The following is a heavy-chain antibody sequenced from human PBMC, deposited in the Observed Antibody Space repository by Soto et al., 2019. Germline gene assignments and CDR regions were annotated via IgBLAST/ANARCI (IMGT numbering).Heavy chain of an antibody. Sequence: GESLQISCKGSGYRFTSYWIGWVLQMPGKGLEWMGIIYPGDSDTRYSPSFQGQVTISADKSISTAYLQWSSLKASDTAMYYCARTSAAGKYYYGMDVWGQGT. J-gene: IGHJ6*02. CDR3: ARTSAAGKYYYGMDV. V-gene: IGHV5-51*01. CDR1: GYRFTSYW. D-gene: IGHD6-13*01. CDR2: IYPGDSDT.